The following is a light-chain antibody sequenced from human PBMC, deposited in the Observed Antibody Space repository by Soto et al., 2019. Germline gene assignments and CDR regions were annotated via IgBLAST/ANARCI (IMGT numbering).Light chain of an antibody. Sequence: QSALTQPPSASGTPGQRVTISCSGSSSNVGSNTVNWYQQLPGTAPKLLIYSNNQRPSGVPDRFSGSKSGTSASLAISGLQSEDEAEYYCAAWDDSLNSPVFGGGTKLTVL. V-gene: IGLV1-44*01. J-gene: IGLJ2*01. CDR2: SNN. CDR1: SSNVGSNT. CDR3: AAWDDSLNSPV.